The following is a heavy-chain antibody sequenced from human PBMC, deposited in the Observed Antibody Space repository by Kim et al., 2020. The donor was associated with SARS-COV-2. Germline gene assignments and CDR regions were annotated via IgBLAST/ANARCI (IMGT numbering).Heavy chain of an antibody. V-gene: IGHV6-1*01. D-gene: IGHD6-19*01. CDR3: ARDRQRAGTGVDY. J-gene: IGHJ4*02. Sequence: SALSVKGRLTINPDTSQTHFYLQLNSVTPEDTAVYYCARDRQRAGTGVDYWGQGTLVTVSS.